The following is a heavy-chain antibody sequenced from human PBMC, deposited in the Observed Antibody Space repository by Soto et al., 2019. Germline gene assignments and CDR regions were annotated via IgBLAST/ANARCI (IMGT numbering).Heavy chain of an antibody. V-gene: IGHV3-23*01. Sequence: GGSLRLSCAASGFTFSSYAMSWVRQAPGKGLEWVSAISGSGSSTYYADSVRGRFTISRDNSKNTLYLQMNSLRAADTAVYYCARTWREGYVVPAAPSNWFDPWGQGTLVTVSS. D-gene: IGHD2-2*01. CDR2: ISGSGSST. J-gene: IGHJ5*02. CDR3: ARTWREGYVVPAAPSNWFDP. CDR1: GFTFSSYA.